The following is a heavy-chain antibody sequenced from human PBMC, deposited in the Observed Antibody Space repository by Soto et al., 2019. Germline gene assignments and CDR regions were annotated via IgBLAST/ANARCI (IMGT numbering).Heavy chain of an antibody. CDR2: ISYTSTI. V-gene: IGHV3-48*01. Sequence: GGSLRLSCAASGFTFSSYSMIWVRQAPGKGLEWVSYISYTSTIYYANSVKGRFAISRDNAKSSLYLQMNSLRAEDTALYYCARSIPAAGTNAFDIWGQGTMVTVSS. CDR3: ARSIPAAGTNAFDI. J-gene: IGHJ3*02. CDR1: GFTFSSYS. D-gene: IGHD6-13*01.